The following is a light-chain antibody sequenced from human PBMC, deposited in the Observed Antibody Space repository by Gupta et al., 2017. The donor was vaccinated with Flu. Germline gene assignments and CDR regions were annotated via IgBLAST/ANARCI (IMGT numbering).Light chain of an antibody. CDR1: QSISSY. J-gene: IGKJ1*01. CDR2: KAS. V-gene: IGKV1-5*03. CDR3: QHDNSYSET. Sequence: DIQMAQSPSTMSASVGDRVTITCRASQSISSYLAWYQQKPGNAPKLLIFKASALESGVPSRFSGSGSGTEFTLTISSLQPDDFATYYCQHDNSYSETFGQGTKVEIK.